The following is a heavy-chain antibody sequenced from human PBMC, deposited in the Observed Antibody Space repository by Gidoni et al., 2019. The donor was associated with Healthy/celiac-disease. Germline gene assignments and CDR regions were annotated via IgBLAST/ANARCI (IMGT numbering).Heavy chain of an antibody. V-gene: IGHV3-21*01. CDR1: GFTFSRYS. Sequence: EVQLVESGGGLVKAGGSLRLSCAASGFTFSRYSMNWVRQAPGKGLEWVSSISSSSSYIYYADSVKGRFTISIDNAKNSLYLQMNSLRAEDTAVYYCARFYTKTDSSGYYNYWGHGTLVTVSS. CDR3: ARFYTKTDSSGYYNY. D-gene: IGHD3-22*01. J-gene: IGHJ4*01. CDR2: ISSSSSYI.